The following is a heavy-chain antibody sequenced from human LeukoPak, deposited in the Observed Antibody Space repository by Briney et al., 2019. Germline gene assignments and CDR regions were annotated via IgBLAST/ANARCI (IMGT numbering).Heavy chain of an antibody. CDR2: IYSGGST. CDR1: GFTLSSNY. Sequence: PGGSLRLSCAASGFTLSSNYMSWVRQAPGKGLEWVSVIYSGGSTYYADSVKGRFTISRDNSKNTLYLQMNSLRAEDTAVYYCAKGYYGSGSYYKNWGQGTLVTVSS. V-gene: IGHV3-53*01. CDR3: AKGYYGSGSYYKN. D-gene: IGHD3-10*01. J-gene: IGHJ4*02.